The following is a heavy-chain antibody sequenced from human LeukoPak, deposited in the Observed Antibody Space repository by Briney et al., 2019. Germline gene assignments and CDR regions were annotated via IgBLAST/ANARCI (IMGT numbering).Heavy chain of an antibody. CDR2: IYHSGNT. D-gene: IGHD6-13*01. CDR3: ASCSSWRELSFDP. Sequence: SETLSLTCTVSGGCISSSNYYWGWIRQPPGKGLEWIGSIYHSGNTYYNPSLKSRVTISVDTSKNQFSLKLSSVTAADTALYYCASCSSWRELSFDPWGQGTLVTVSS. V-gene: IGHV4-39*07. CDR1: GGCISSSNYY. J-gene: IGHJ5*02.